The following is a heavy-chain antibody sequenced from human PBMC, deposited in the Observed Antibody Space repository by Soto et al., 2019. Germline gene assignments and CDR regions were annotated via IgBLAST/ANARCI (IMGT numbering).Heavy chain of an antibody. D-gene: IGHD6-19*01. J-gene: IGHJ6*02. V-gene: IGHV1-69*13. CDR1: GGTFSSYA. CDR2: IIPIFGTA. Sequence: SVKVSCKASGGTFSSYAISWVRQAPGQGLEWMGGIIPIFGTANYAQKFQGRVTITADESTSTAYMELSSLRSEDTAVYYCARCIAVAGTVFYYYGMDVWGQGTTV. CDR3: ARCIAVAGTVFYYYGMDV.